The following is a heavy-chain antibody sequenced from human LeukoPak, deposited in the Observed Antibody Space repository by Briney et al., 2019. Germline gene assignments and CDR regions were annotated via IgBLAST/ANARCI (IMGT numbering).Heavy chain of an antibody. CDR3: AKDNAYDSSGNWFDP. D-gene: IGHD3-22*01. CDR1: GFTFSNYA. J-gene: IGHJ5*02. V-gene: IGHV3-23*01. CDR2: ISGSGGST. Sequence: GGSLRLSCAASGFTFSNYAMSWVRQAPGKGLEWVSAISGSGGSTYYADSVKGRFAISRDNSKNTLYVQMNSLRAEGTAIYYCAKDNAYDSSGNWFDPWGQGTLVTVSS.